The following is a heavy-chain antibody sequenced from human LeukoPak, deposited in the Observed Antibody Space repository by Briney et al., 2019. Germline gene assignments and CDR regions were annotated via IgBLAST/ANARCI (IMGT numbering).Heavy chain of an antibody. D-gene: IGHD6-19*01. Sequence: SQTLSLTCAISGDSVSSNSAAWNWIRQSPSRGLEWLGRTYYRSKWYNDYAVSVKSRITIDPDTSKNQFSLQLNSVTPEDTAVYYCAREPSGGSGWYSTDNWFDPWGQGILVTVSS. CDR2: TYYRSKWYN. CDR1: GDSVSSNSAA. V-gene: IGHV6-1*01. J-gene: IGHJ5*02. CDR3: AREPSGGSGWYSTDNWFDP.